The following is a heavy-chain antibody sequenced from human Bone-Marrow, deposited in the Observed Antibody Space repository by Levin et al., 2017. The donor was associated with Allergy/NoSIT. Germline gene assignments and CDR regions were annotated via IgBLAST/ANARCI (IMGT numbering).Heavy chain of an antibody. CDR2: IYPDDSDT. J-gene: IGHJ4*02. CDR3: ARPAVYTTSQFYVDY. Sequence: GESLKISCQGSGYSFTSYSIGWVRQMPGKGLEWMGIIYPDDSDTGYSPSFQGQVTISADKSIKTVYLQWSSLKASDTAVYYCARPAVYTTSQFYVDYWGQGTLVTVSS. D-gene: IGHD2-8*01. V-gene: IGHV5-51*01. CDR1: GYSFTSYS.